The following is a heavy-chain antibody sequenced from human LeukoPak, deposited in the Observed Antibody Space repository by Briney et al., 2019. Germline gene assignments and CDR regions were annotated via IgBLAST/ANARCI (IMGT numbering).Heavy chain of an antibody. D-gene: IGHD3-22*01. CDR2: IYYSGST. Sequence: SETLSLTCTVSGGSISSSSYYWGWIRQPPGKGLEWIGSIYYSGSTYYNPSLKSPVTISVDTSKNQFSLKLSSVTAADTAVYYCARHFYDSSGTDYWGQGTLVTVSS. CDR1: GGSISSSSYY. V-gene: IGHV4-39*01. CDR3: ARHFYDSSGTDY. J-gene: IGHJ4*02.